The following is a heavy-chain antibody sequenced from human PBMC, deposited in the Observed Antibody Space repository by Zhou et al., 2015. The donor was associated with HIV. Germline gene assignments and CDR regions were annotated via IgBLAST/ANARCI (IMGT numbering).Heavy chain of an antibody. CDR2: ITPLSGTV. CDR1: GGTFSTFP. J-gene: IGHJ2*01. D-gene: IGHD7-27*01. V-gene: IGHV1-69*06. Sequence: QVQLVQSGAEVKKPGSSVRVSCQASGGTFSTFPISWVRQAPGQGLEWMGGITPLSGTVHYAQKFQGRVTLTADKSTNTAYMEVNGLRSGDTAIYYCAREGWGSWYFDLWGRGTLVSVSS. CDR3: AREGWGSWYFDL.